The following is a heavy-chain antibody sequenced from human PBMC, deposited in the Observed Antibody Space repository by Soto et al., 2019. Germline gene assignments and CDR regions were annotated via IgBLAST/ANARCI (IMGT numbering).Heavy chain of an antibody. CDR1: GFTFSSYG. CDR3: AKDHGPAATFYYYYYYMDV. CDR2: ISYDGSNK. Sequence: GGSLRLSCAASGFTFSSYGMHWVPQAPGKGLEWVAVISYDGSNKYYADSVKGRFTISRDNSKNTLYLQMNSLRAEDTAVYYCAKDHGPAATFYYYYYYMDVWGKGTTVTVSS. D-gene: IGHD6-13*01. V-gene: IGHV3-30*18. J-gene: IGHJ6*03.